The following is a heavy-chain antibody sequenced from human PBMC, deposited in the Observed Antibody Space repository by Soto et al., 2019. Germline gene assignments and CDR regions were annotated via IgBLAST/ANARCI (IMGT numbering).Heavy chain of an antibody. CDR1: GGSISRVGYS. CDR3: ARVLVLRPIWGSNWFAP. D-gene: IGHD3-16*01. J-gene: IGHJ5*02. V-gene: IGHV4-30-2*01. Sequence: TLSLTCAVSGGSISRVGYSGSWIRQPPGKGLEWIGYIYHSGSTFYNPSLKSRVTISIDKSKNQFSLKLGSVTAADTAVYYCARVLVLRPIWGSNWFAPWGPGPLVTGSS. CDR2: IYHSGST.